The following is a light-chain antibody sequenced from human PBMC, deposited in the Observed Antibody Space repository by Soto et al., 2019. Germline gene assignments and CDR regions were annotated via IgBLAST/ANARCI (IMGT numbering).Light chain of an antibody. CDR1: QSVSSSY. V-gene: IGKV3-20*01. Sequence: EIVLTQSPGTLSLSPGERATLSCRASQSVSSSYLAWYQQKPGQAPRVLIYGAYSRTTGIPDRFSGSGSGTDFTPTISRLEPEDFAVYYCQQYDNWPPITXGQGTRLEIK. J-gene: IGKJ5*01. CDR3: QQYDNWPPIT. CDR2: GAY.